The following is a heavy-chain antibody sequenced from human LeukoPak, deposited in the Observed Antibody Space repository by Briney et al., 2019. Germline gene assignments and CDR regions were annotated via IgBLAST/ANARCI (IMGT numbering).Heavy chain of an antibody. D-gene: IGHD3-22*01. V-gene: IGHV4-34*01. J-gene: IGHJ6*02. CDR2: INHSGST. Sequence: PSETLSLTCAVYGGSFSGYYWSWIRQPPGKGLEWIGEINHSGSTNYNPSLKSRVIISVDTSKNQFSLKLSSVTAADTAVYYCARGLPLVGSSGYGRIYDLRNYYYYGMDVWGQGTTVTVSS. CDR1: GGSFSGYY. CDR3: ARGLPLVGSSGYGRIYDLRNYYYYGMDV.